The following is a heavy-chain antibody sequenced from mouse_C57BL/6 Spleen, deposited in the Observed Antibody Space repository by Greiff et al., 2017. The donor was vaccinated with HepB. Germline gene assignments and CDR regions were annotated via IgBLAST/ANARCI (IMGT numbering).Heavy chain of an antibody. J-gene: IGHJ2*01. CDR1: GYSFTGYY. Sequence: VQLQQSGPELVKPGASVKISCKASGYSFTGYYMNWVKQSPEKSLEWIGEINPSTGGTTYNQKFKAKATLTVDKSSSTAYMQLKSLTSEDSAVYYCARPHYGSSYGFDYWGQGTTLTVSS. CDR3: ARPHYGSSYGFDY. D-gene: IGHD1-1*01. CDR2: INPSTGGT. V-gene: IGHV1-42*01.